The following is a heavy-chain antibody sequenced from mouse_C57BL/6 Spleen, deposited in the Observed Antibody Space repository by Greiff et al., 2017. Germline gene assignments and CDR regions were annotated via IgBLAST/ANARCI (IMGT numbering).Heavy chain of an antibody. V-gene: IGHV2-9-1*01. CDR3: ARMSSKRGYYFDY. J-gene: IGHJ2*01. CDR2: IWTGGGT. Sequence: QVQLQQSGPGLVAPSQSLSITCTVSGFSLTSYAISWVRQPPGKGLEWLGVIWTGGGTNYNSALKSRLSISKDNSKSQVFLKMNSLQTDDTARYYCARMSSKRGYYFDYWGQGTTLTVSS. CDR1: GFSLTSYA. D-gene: IGHD1-1*01.